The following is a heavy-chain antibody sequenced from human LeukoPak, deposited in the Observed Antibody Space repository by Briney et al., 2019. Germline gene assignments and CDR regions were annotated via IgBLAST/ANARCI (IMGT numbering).Heavy chain of an antibody. CDR3: AELGITMIGGV. D-gene: IGHD3-10*02. J-gene: IGHJ6*04. CDR2: IIGSGYTI. V-gene: IGHV3-23*01. Sequence: GGSLRLSCAASGFTFSSYAMTWVRQPPGKGLDWVSTIIGSGYTIFYADSVKGRFTNSRDNAKNSLYLQMNSLRAEDTAVYYCAELGITMIGGVWGKGTTVTISS. CDR1: GFTFSSYA.